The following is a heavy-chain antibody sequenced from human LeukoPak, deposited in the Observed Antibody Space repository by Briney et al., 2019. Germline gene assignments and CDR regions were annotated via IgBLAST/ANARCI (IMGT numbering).Heavy chain of an antibody. CDR1: GFTVSSNY. D-gene: IGHD2-2*01. J-gene: IGHJ4*02. CDR3: ARLPRYCSSTSCFSVDY. Sequence: PGGSLRLSCAASGFTVSSNYMSWVRQAPGKGLEWGSVIYSGGSTYDADSVKCRFTISRDNSKNTLYLQMNSLRAEDTAVYYCARLPRYCSSTSCFSVDYWGQGTLVTVSP. V-gene: IGHV3-66*02. CDR2: IYSGGST.